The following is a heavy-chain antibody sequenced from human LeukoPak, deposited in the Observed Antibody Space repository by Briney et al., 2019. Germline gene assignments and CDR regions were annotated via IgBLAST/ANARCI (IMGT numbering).Heavy chain of an antibody. V-gene: IGHV1-69*13. CDR1: GYTFTSYA. J-gene: IGHJ6*02. CDR2: IIPIFGTA. D-gene: IGHD3-3*01. Sequence: ASVKVSCKASGYTFTSYAISWVRQAPGQGLEWMGGIIPIFGTANYAQKFQGRVTITSDASTSTAYLELSSLRPEATAVYYCARDSETIRPRPPNYYYYYGMDVWGQGTTVTVSS. CDR3: ARDSETIRPRPPNYYYYYGMDV.